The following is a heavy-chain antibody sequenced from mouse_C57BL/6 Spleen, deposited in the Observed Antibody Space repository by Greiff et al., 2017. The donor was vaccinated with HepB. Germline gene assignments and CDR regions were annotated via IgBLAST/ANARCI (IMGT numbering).Heavy chain of an antibody. CDR2: ISSGSSTI. CDR1: GFTFSDYG. V-gene: IGHV5-17*01. Sequence: EVKVEESGGCLVKPGGSLKLSCSSSGFTFSDYGMHWVRQAPEKGLEWVAYISSGSSTIYYADTVKGRFTISRDNAKNTLFLQMTSLRAEDTAMYYCATYYGFPLYYFDYWGKGTTLTVSS. J-gene: IGHJ2*01. D-gene: IGHD1-1*01. CDR3: ATYYGFPLYYFDY.